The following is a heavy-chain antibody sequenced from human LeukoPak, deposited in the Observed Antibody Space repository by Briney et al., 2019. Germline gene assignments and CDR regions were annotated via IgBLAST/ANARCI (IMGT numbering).Heavy chain of an antibody. CDR3: VRGLDF. V-gene: IGHV3-7*05. J-gene: IGHJ4*02. Sequence: PGGSLRLSCAASGFTFSIHWMSWVRQSAGKGLEWVANINLDGSQTYYLDFVKGRFTISRDNAKNLLYLQMNSLRAEDTAVYYCVRGLDFWGQGTLVTVSS. D-gene: IGHD3/OR15-3a*01. CDR1: GFTFSIHW. CDR2: INLDGSQT.